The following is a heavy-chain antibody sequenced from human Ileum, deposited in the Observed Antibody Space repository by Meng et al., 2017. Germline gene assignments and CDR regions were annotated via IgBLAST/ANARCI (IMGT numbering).Heavy chain of an antibody. CDR3: ATLSYSSLGY. CDR1: GITFSDYY. J-gene: IGHJ4*02. D-gene: IGHD1-26*01. CDR2: ISNSGSNI. Sequence: QVQLGESGGGLVKPGGSMCISCAASGITFSDYYMSWIRQAPGKGLEWVSYISNSGSNIYYVDSVKGRFTISRDNAKNSLYLQMNSLRAEDTAVYYCATLSYSSLGYWGQGTLVTVSS. V-gene: IGHV3-11*01.